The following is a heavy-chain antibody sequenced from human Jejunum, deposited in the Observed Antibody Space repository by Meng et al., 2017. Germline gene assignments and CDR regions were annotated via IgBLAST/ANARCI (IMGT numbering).Heavy chain of an antibody. CDR1: GDCIDCTRW. CDR3: ARGVGDIRFGFDY. V-gene: IGHV4-4*02. Sequence: QVHLQPAGPGPVQPSAIVSIICEVSGDCIDCTRWWDWLRQPPGKGLEWIGEIYHSGLSNFIPSLKSRVSISLDESKNQFSLTLNSVTAADTAVYYCARGVGDIRFGFDYWGQGILVTVSS. D-gene: IGHD3-16*01. CDR2: IYHSGLS. J-gene: IGHJ4*02.